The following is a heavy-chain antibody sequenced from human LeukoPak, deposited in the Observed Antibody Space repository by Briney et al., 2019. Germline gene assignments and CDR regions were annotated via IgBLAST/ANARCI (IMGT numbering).Heavy chain of an antibody. CDR2: ISGSGGST. D-gene: IGHD3-9*01. Sequence: PGGSLRLSCAASGFTFSSYAMSWVRQAPGKGLEWVSAISGSGGSTYYVDSVKGRFTISRDNSKNTLYLQMNSLRAEDTAVYYCAKSPAGRYFDYPVYWGQGTLVTVSS. J-gene: IGHJ4*02. V-gene: IGHV3-23*01. CDR1: GFTFSSYA. CDR3: AKSPAGRYFDYPVY.